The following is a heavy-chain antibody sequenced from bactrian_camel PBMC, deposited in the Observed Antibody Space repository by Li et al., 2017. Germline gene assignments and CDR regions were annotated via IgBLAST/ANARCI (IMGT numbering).Heavy chain of an antibody. J-gene: IGHJ4*01. CDR1: GVTETNINAR. Sequence: HVQLVESGGGSVRPGGSLRLSCEISGVTETNINARMGWFRQAPGNEREGVAGIYSGGGSIYYNTSVKGRFTISRDNAKNTLYLQLNSLKTEDTAVYYCDLTEKPGSSCEPDNGWGQGTQVTVS. CDR3: DLTEKPGSSCEPDNG. CDR2: IYSGGGSI. V-gene: IGHV3S60*01. D-gene: IGHD6*01.